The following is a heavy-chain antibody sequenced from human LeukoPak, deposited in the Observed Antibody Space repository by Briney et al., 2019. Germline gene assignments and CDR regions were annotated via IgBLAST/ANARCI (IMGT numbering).Heavy chain of an antibody. J-gene: IGHJ4*02. V-gene: IGHV4-30-4*01. CDR3: ARDRDYSESGGYYDY. CDR2: ISYSGST. Sequence: PSQTLSLTCTVCCDSINNGDYYWSWIPQPPGKGLEWIGYISYSGSTYHNPSLKSRVTISVDTSKNQFSLKLSSVTAAGTAVYYCARDRDYSESGGYYDYWGQGTLVTVSS. CDR1: CDSINNGDYY. D-gene: IGHD3-22*01.